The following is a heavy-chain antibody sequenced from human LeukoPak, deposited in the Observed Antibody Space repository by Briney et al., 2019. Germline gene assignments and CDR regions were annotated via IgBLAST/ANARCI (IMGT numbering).Heavy chain of an antibody. J-gene: IGHJ4*02. V-gene: IGHV3-11*06. CDR3: AKDRGDGCHDY. Sequence: GGSLRLSCAASGFTFSDFYMSWIRQAPGKGLEWVSYISSSSSYTNYADSVKGRFTISRDNAKNSLYLQMNSLRAEDTAVYYCAKDRGDGCHDYWGQGTLVTVSS. D-gene: IGHD5-24*01. CDR1: GFTFSDFY. CDR2: ISSSSSYT.